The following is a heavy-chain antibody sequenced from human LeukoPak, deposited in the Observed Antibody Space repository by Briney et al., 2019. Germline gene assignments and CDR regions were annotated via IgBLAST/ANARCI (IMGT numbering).Heavy chain of an antibody. Sequence: ASVKVSCKASGYTFTGYYMHWVRQAPGQGLEWMGWINPNSGGTNYAQKFQGRVTMTRDTSISTAYMELSRLRSDDTAVYYCATVRRYYDSSGYSDWGQGTLVTVSS. V-gene: IGHV1-2*02. J-gene: IGHJ4*02. CDR3: ATVRRYYDSSGYSD. CDR1: GYTFTGYY. CDR2: INPNSGGT. D-gene: IGHD3-22*01.